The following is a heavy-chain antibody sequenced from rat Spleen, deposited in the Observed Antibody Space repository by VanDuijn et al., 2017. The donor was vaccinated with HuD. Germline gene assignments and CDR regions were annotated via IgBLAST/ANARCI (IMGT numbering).Heavy chain of an antibody. CDR1: GFTFSDYW. Sequence: EVQLVETGGGLVQPGRSLKLSCVASGFTFSDYWMYWVRQAPGKGLEWVSSIKSDGSRPYYPDSVKGRFTISRDNAKSTLYLQMNSLRSEDTATYYCARPSTETYCFDYWGQGVMVTVSS. J-gene: IGHJ2*01. CDR3: ARPSTETYCFDY. CDR2: IKSDGSRP. D-gene: IGHD1-11*01. V-gene: IGHV5-58*01.